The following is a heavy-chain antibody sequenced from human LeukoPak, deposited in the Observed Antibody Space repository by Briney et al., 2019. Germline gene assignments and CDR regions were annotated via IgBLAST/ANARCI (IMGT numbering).Heavy chain of an antibody. V-gene: IGHV1-46*01. CDR3: ARDGLAYYYDSSGQGGYLDY. Sequence: ASVKVSCKASGYTFTRYYMYWVRQAPGQGLEWMGIINPSGGSTSYAQKFQGRVTLTRDTSTSTVYMELSSLRSDDTAVYHCARDGLAYYYDSSGQGGYLDYWGQGTLVTVSS. CDR1: GYTFTRYY. CDR2: INPSGGST. J-gene: IGHJ4*02. D-gene: IGHD3-22*01.